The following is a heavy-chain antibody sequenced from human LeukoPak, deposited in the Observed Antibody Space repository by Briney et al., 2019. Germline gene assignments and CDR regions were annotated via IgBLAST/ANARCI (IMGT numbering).Heavy chain of an antibody. Sequence: ASVKVSCKASGYTFTGYYMHWVRQAPGQGLEWMGWINPNSGGTNYAQKFQGRVTMTRDASISTAYMELSSLRSEDMAVYYCARDRGVLLWFGEFDYWGQGTLVTVSS. CDR2: INPNSGGT. D-gene: IGHD3-10*01. CDR1: GYTFTGYY. J-gene: IGHJ4*02. CDR3: ARDRGVLLWFGEFDY. V-gene: IGHV1-2*02.